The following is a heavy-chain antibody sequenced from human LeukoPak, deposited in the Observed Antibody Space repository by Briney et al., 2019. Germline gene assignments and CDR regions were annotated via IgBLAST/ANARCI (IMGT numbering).Heavy chain of an antibody. J-gene: IGHJ6*03. CDR3: ARGVPGYCSSTSCYAPYYYYYYMDV. Sequence: SDTLSLPCAVYGGSFSGYYWIWIRQPPGKALEWIGEINHSGSTNYNPSLKSRVTISVDTSKNQFSLKLSSVTAADTAVYYCARGVPGYCSSTSCYAPYYYYYYMDVWGKGTTVTVSS. CDR1: GGSFSGYY. CDR2: INHSGST. V-gene: IGHV4-34*01. D-gene: IGHD2-2*01.